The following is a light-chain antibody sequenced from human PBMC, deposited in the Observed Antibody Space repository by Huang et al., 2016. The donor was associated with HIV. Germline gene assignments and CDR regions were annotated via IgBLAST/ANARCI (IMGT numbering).Light chain of an antibody. Sequence: IMMTQSPATLSVSPGERVTLSCRASQNVNNKLAWYQQKPGQAPRLHISGASTRATDVPTRFSGSGSGTEYILNITRVQSEDFATYYCQQYNNWPPWTFGQGTKVEVK. J-gene: IGKJ1*01. CDR2: GAS. CDR3: QQYNNWPPWT. CDR1: QNVNNK. V-gene: IGKV3-15*01.